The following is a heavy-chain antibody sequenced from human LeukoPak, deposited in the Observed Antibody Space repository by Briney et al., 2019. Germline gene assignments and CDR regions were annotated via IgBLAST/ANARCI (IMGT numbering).Heavy chain of an antibody. CDR2: INHSGST. Sequence: PSETLSLTCAVYGGSFSGYYWSWIRQPPGKGLEWIGEINHSGSTNYNPSLKSRVTISVDTSKNQFSLKLSSVTAADTAVYYCARGKQQLVKFQYFQHWGQGTLVTVSS. CDR1: GGSFSGYY. D-gene: IGHD6-13*01. V-gene: IGHV4-34*01. CDR3: ARGKQQLVKFQYFQH. J-gene: IGHJ1*01.